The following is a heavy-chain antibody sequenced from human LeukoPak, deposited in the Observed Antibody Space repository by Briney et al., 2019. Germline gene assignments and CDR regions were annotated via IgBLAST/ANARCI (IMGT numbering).Heavy chain of an antibody. CDR1: GGSFSGYY. J-gene: IGHJ5*02. V-gene: IGHV4-34*01. D-gene: IGHD3-22*01. CDR2: INHSGST. Sequence: PSETLSLTCAVYGGSFSGYYWSWIRQPPGKGLEWIGEINHSGSTNYNPSLKSRVTISVDTSKNKSSLKLSSVTAADTAVYYCARIALRLTWFDPWGQGTLVTVSS. CDR3: ARIALRLTWFDP.